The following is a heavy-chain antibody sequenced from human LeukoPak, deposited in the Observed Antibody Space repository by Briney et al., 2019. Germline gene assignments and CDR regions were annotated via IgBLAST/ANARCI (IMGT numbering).Heavy chain of an antibody. D-gene: IGHD3-3*01. CDR2: ISYDGSNK. J-gene: IGHJ4*02. CDR3: AKDRFLEWFGNFDY. CDR1: GFTSSSYA. Sequence: GGSLRLSGAASGFTSSSYAIHWFRKAPSKGLEWVAVISYDGSNKYYADSVKGRFTISRDNSKNTLYLQMNSLRAEDTAVYYCAKDRFLEWFGNFDYWGQGTLVTVSS. V-gene: IGHV3-30*18.